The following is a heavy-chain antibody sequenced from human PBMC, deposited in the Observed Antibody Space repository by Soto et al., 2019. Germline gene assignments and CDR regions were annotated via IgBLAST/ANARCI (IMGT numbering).Heavy chain of an antibody. CDR2: ISAYNGNT. J-gene: IGHJ6*02. CDR1: GYTFTRYG. CDR3: ARSKGTNVVPAAIRPPYYYGMDV. D-gene: IGHD2-2*02. Sequence: ASVKVSGKASGYTFTRYGISWVRQAPGQGLEGMGWISAYNGNTNYAQKLQGRVTMSTDTSTSTAYMELRSLRSDDTAVDYCARSKGTNVVPAAIRPPYYYGMDVWGQGTKVTSP. V-gene: IGHV1-18*04.